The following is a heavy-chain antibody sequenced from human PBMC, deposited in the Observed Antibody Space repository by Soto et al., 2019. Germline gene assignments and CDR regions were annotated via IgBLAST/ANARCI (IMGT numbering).Heavy chain of an antibody. J-gene: IGHJ4*02. D-gene: IGHD6-19*01. V-gene: IGHV4-34*01. CDR1: GGSFRGYH. CDR3: ARGGYTSGWFRF. Sequence: QVQLQQWGAGLLKPSETLSLTCAVHGGSFRGYHWTWIRQPPGKGLEWIGKINNSGSTNDNPSLKSRVTISRDTSKNQFSLSLSSVTAADTAIYYCARGGYTSGWFRFWGQGILVTVSS. CDR2: INNSGST.